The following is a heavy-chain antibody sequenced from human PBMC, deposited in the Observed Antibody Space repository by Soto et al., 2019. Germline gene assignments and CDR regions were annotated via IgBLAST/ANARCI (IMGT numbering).Heavy chain of an antibody. J-gene: IGHJ4*02. CDR1: CLSIFSSY. CDR2: IYHTGRA. CDR3: AKLWGLDYFDY. V-gene: IGHV4-59*08. Sequence: SASLYLTCPLYCLSIFSSYWTWIRQSPGKGLEWIGYIYHTGRAKYTPSLTSRVTLSVDTSKNLFSLKLSSVTAADSAMYYCAKLWGLDYFDYWGQGALVTVS. D-gene: IGHD3-16*01.